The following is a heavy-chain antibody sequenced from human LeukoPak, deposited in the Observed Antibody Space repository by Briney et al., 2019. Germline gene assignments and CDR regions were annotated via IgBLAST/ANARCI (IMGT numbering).Heavy chain of an antibody. CDR1: GGSISYYY. Sequence: SETLSLTCTVSGGSISYYYWGWIRQPPGKGLEWIGYIYYSGNTDYNPSLKSRVTMSADTSRNQFSLRLTSVTAADTAVYYCARAGPRRDGYNVDYWGQGTLVTVSS. J-gene: IGHJ4*02. V-gene: IGHV4-59*01. CDR3: ARAGPRRDGYNVDY. CDR2: IYYSGNT. D-gene: IGHD5-24*01.